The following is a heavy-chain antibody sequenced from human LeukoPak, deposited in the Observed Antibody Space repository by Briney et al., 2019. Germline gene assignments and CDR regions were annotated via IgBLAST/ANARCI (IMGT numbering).Heavy chain of an antibody. CDR2: ISSSSSYI. CDR1: GFTFSSYS. J-gene: IGHJ4*02. CDR3: ARDFNLGYSYGPDY. V-gene: IGHV3-21*01. D-gene: IGHD5-18*01. Sequence: GGSLSLSCAASGFTFSSYSMNWVRQAPGKGLEWVSSISSSSSYIYYADSAKGRFTISRDNAKNSLYLQMNSLRAEDTAVYYCARDFNLGYSYGPDYWGQGTLVTVSS.